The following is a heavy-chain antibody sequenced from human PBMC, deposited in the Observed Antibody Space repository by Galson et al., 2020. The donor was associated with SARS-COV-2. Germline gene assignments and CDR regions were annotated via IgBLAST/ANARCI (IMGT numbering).Heavy chain of an antibody. CDR2: MYSSGGT. Sequence: SETLSLTCTVSSGSVNSGCYYWSWIRQPPGKGLEWIGYMYSSGGTKYNPSLKSRVTISIDTSKNQFSLKLTSMTAADTAVYYCARPYSTGWYYFDYWGQGTLVTVSS. J-gene: IGHJ4*02. CDR1: SGSVNSGCYY. V-gene: IGHV4-61*01. D-gene: IGHD6-19*01. CDR3: ARPYSTGWYYFDY.